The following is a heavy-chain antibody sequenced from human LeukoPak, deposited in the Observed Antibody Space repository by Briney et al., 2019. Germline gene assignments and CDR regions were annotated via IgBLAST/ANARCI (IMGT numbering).Heavy chain of an antibody. V-gene: IGHV3-66*03. CDR1: GFTVSDSY. CDR2: I. D-gene: IGHD6-13*01. CDR3: AKDAFQQQRHDAFDI. J-gene: IGHJ3*02. Sequence: GGSLRLSCAASGFTVSDSYMSWVRQAPGMGLEWVSVIYADSVKGRFTISRDNSKNTLYLQMNSLRAEDTAVYYCAKDAFQQQRHDAFDIWGQGTMVTVSS.